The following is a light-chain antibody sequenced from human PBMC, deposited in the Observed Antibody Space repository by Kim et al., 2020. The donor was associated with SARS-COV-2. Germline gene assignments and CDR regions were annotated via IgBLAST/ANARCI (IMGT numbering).Light chain of an antibody. CDR3: AAWDDSLSGPHVV. J-gene: IGLJ2*01. CDR2: RNN. V-gene: IGLV1-47*01. CDR1: SSNIGSNY. Sequence: QSVLTQPPSASGIPGQRVTISCSGSSSNIGSNYVYWYQQLPGTAPKLLIYRNNQRPSGVPDRFSGSKSGTSASLAISGLRSEDEADYYCAAWDDSLSGPHVVFGGGTQLTVL.